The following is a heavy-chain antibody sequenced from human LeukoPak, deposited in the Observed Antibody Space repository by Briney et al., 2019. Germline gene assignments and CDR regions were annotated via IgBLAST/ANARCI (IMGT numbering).Heavy chain of an antibody. CDR3: ARDSGTIPDNWFDP. Sequence: ASVKVSCKASVGTFSSYAISWVRQAPGQGLEWMGRIIPILGIANYAQKFQGRVTITADKSTSTAYMELSSLRSEDTAVYYCARDSGTIPDNWFDPWGQGTLVTVSS. V-gene: IGHV1-69*04. CDR1: VGTFSSYA. CDR2: IIPILGIA. J-gene: IGHJ5*02. D-gene: IGHD1-7*01.